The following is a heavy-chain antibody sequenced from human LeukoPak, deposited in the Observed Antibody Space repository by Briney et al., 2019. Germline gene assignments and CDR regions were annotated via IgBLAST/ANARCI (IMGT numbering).Heavy chain of an antibody. CDR3: AKELDYYGSGSHDY. CDR1: GFTFSSYA. D-gene: IGHD3-10*01. Sequence: GGSLRLSCAASGFTFSSYAMSWVRQAPGKGLELVSAISGSGGSTYYADSVKGRFTISRDNSKNTLYLQMNSLRAEDTAVYYCAKELDYYGSGSHDYWGQGTLVTVSS. J-gene: IGHJ4*02. CDR2: ISGSGGST. V-gene: IGHV3-23*01.